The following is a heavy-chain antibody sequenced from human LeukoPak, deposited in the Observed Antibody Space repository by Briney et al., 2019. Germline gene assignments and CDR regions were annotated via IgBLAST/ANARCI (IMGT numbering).Heavy chain of an antibody. V-gene: IGHV3-23*01. CDR1: GFTFSSYA. J-gene: IGHJ4*02. Sequence: GGSLRLSRAASGFTFSSYAMSWVRQAPGKGLEWVSAISGSGGSTYYADSVKGRFTISRDNSKNTLYLQMNSLRAGDTAVYYCAKDRYCSSTSCYHIFFDYWGQGTLVTVSS. D-gene: IGHD2-2*01. CDR3: AKDRYCSSTSCYHIFFDY. CDR2: ISGSGGST.